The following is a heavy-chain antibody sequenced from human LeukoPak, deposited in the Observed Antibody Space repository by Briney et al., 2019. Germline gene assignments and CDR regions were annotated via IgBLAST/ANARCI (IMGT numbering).Heavy chain of an antibody. CDR1: GFIFSNYA. CDR2: IRYDGSNK. J-gene: IGHJ4*02. CDR3: ARDTYDSSGYYYPNFDY. D-gene: IGHD3-22*01. Sequence: GGSLRLSCAASGFIFSNYAMQWVRQAPGMGLEWVAFIRYDGSNKYYADSVKGRFTISRDNSKNTLYLQMNSLRAEDTAVYYCARDTYDSSGYYYPNFDYWGQGTLVTVSS. V-gene: IGHV3-30*02.